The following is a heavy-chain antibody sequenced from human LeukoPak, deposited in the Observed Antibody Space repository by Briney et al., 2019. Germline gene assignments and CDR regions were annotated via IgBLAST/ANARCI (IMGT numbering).Heavy chain of an antibody. CDR2: IWHDGSNK. CDR3: KDRYGDLEN. Sequence: GGSLRLSCAASGFTFSSYAMSWVRQAPGKGLEWLAIIWHDGSNKYYGDSVKGRFTISRDNSKNTLYLEMNSLRAEDTAVYCVKDRYGDLENWGQGTLVTVSS. CDR1: GFTFSSYA. D-gene: IGHD4-17*01. J-gene: IGHJ4*01. V-gene: IGHV3-33*03.